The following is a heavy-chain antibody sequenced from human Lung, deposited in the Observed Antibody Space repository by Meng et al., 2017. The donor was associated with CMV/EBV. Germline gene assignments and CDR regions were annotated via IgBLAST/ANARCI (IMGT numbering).Heavy chain of an antibody. CDR2: IWYDGSYK. D-gene: IGHD1-1*01. Sequence: SXKISXGASGFTFYSYGMHWVRQAPGKGLEWVAVIWYDGSYKYYADSVKGRLTISRDNSRNTLYLQMDSLRAEDTAVYYCAKDRHGTVLCNYYGMDVWGQGTTVXVSS. J-gene: IGHJ6*02. V-gene: IGHV3-33*03. CDR1: GFTFYSYG. CDR3: AKDRHGTVLCNYYGMDV.